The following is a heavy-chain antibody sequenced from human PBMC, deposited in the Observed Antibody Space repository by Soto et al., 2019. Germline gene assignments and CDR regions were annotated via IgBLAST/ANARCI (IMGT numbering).Heavy chain of an antibody. Sequence: SETLSLTCTVSGGSISSGDYYWSWIRQPPGKGLEWIGYIYYSGSTYYNPSLKSRVTISVDTSKNQFSLKLSSVTAADTAVYYCARGWAVVTPGYYYYYGMDVWGQGTTVTVSS. CDR2: IYYSGST. J-gene: IGHJ6*02. V-gene: IGHV4-30-4*01. CDR1: GGSISSGDYY. D-gene: IGHD2-21*02. CDR3: ARGWAVVTPGYYYYYGMDV.